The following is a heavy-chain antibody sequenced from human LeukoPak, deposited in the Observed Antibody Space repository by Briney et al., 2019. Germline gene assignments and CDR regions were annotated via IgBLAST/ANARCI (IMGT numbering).Heavy chain of an antibody. CDR1: GGSISSYY. Sequence: SETLSLTCTVSGGSISSYYWSWIRQPAGKGLEWIGRIYTSGSTNYNPSLKSRVTMSVDTSKNQYSLKLSSVTAADTAVYYCARGMYSGSYYSHYYYYMDVWGKGTTVTISS. V-gene: IGHV4-4*07. CDR2: IYTSGST. CDR3: ARGMYSGSYYSHYYYYMDV. D-gene: IGHD1-26*01. J-gene: IGHJ6*03.